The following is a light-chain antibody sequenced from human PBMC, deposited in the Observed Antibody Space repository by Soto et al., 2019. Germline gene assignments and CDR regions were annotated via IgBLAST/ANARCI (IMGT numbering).Light chain of an antibody. V-gene: IGLV1-44*01. CDR2: NDN. Sequence: QSVLIQPPSASGTPGQRVTISCSGSNSNIGSNNMNWYQQLPGKAPKLLIFNDNLRPSAVPDRFSGSKSGTSASLAIGGLQSEDEADYYCAAWDDSLNGYVFGTGNKLTVL. CDR3: AAWDDSLNGYV. J-gene: IGLJ1*01. CDR1: NSNIGSNN.